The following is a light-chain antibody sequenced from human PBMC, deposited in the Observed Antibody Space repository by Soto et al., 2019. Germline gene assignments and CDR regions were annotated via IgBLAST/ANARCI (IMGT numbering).Light chain of an antibody. V-gene: IGKV1-12*01. CDR2: TGS. J-gene: IGKJ4*01. Sequence: DIQMTQSPSSVSASVGDRVSITCRASQGISNWLAWYQQKPGRDPKLLIYTGSSLQSGVPSRFSGTGSGTDFTLTISSLQPEDVATYYCQHANSCPLTFGGGTKVEIK. CDR3: QHANSCPLT. CDR1: QGISNW.